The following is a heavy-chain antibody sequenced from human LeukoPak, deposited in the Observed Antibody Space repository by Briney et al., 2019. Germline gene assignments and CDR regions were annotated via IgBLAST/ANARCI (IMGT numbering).Heavy chain of an antibody. CDR2: IYYSGST. CDR1: GGSISSSSYY. D-gene: IGHD6-19*01. Sequence: PPETLSLTCTVSGGSISSSSYYWGWIRQPPGKGLEWIGSIYYSGSTYYNPSLKSRVTISVDTSKNQFSLKLSSVTAADTAVYYCARGYSSGWLHSLYYYYYYYMDVWGKGTTVTVSS. CDR3: ARGYSSGWLHSLYYYYYYYMDV. V-gene: IGHV4-39*01. J-gene: IGHJ6*03.